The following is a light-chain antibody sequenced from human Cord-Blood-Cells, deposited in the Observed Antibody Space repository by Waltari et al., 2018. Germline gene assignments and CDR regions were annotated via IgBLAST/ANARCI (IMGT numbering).Light chain of an antibody. J-gene: IGKJ4*01. V-gene: IGKV1-5*03. Sequence: DIQMTQSPSTLSASVGDRVTITCRASQSISSWLAWYQQKPGKAPKLLIYKASSLESGVPSRFSGSGSETEFTLPISSLQPDDFATYYCEKYNSYPLTFGGGTKVEIK. CDR3: EKYNSYPLT. CDR1: QSISSW. CDR2: KAS.